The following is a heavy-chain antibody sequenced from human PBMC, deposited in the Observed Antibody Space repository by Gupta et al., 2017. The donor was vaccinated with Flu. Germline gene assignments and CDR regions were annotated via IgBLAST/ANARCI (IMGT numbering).Heavy chain of an antibody. CDR1: GYSFISYD. D-gene: IGHD3-3*01. Sequence: QVQLVQSGAEVTKPGASVKVSCKASGYSFISYDISWVRQAPGQGLEWMGWVNANTGKTGYAERFQGRVTLTRNTPINTAYMELSSLTSDDTAVYYCARDFWSGVYYFGMDVWGQGTTVSVSS. V-gene: IGHV1-8*01. CDR2: VNANTGKT. J-gene: IGHJ6*02. CDR3: ARDFWSGVYYFGMDV.